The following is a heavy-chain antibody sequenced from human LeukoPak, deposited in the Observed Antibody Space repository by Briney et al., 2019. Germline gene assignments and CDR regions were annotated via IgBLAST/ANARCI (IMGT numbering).Heavy chain of an antibody. V-gene: IGHV3-74*03. D-gene: IGHD3-16*01. J-gene: IGHJ4*02. Sequence: TAGSLRLSCAASGFTFSTDWMQWVRQAPGKGLVWVSHINSDGSSTTYADSVKGRFTTSRDNAKNTLYLQMNSLRAEDTAVYYCVRDNYGVDYWGQGTLVTVSS. CDR1: GFTFSTDW. CDR2: INSDGSST. CDR3: VRDNYGVDY.